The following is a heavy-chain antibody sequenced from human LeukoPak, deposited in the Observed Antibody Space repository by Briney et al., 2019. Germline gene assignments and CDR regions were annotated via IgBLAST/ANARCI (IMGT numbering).Heavy chain of an antibody. D-gene: IGHD4-17*01. CDR1: GGSFSGYY. CDR3: ARSRYGDYFYLDY. V-gene: IGHV4-34*01. J-gene: IGHJ4*02. Sequence: SETLSLTCAVYGGSFSGYYWSWIRQPPGKGLEWIGEINHSGSTNYNPSLKSRVTISVDTSKNQFSLKLSSVTAADTAVYYCARSRYGDYFYLDYWGQGTLVTVSS. CDR2: INHSGST.